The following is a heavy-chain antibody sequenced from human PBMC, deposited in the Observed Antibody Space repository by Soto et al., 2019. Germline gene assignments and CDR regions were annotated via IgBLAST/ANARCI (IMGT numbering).Heavy chain of an antibody. CDR1: GFTFSSYA. Sequence: GGSLRLSCAASGFTFSSYAMSWVRQAPGKGLEWVSAISGSGGSTYYADSVKGRFTISRDNSKNTLYLQMNSLRAEDTAVYYCANGAYGSGSQTRAHYYGMDVWGQGPTVTVSS. V-gene: IGHV3-23*01. CDR2: ISGSGGST. CDR3: ANGAYGSGSQTRAHYYGMDV. J-gene: IGHJ6*02. D-gene: IGHD3-10*01.